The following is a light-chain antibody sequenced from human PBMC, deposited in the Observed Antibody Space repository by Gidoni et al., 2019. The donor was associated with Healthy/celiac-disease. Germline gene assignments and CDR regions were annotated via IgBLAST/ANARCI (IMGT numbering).Light chain of an antibody. CDR2: DAS. CDR3: QQYDNRGGFT. Sequence: DIQMTQSPSSLSASVGDRVTITCQASQDISNYLNWYQQKPGKAPKLLIYDASNLETGVPSRFSGSGSGTDFTCTISSLQPEDSATYYCQQYDNRGGFTFGPGTKVDIK. CDR1: QDISNY. V-gene: IGKV1-33*01. J-gene: IGKJ3*01.